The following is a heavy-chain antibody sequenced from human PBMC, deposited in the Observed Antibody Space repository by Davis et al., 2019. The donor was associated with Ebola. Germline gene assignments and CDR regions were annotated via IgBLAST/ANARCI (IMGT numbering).Heavy chain of an antibody. J-gene: IGHJ3*02. CDR3: ARGCSSDRCFMGAFDI. CDR1: GDTFSNYD. D-gene: IGHD6-19*01. CDR2: MNPKSGNT. V-gene: IGHV1-8*01. Sequence: ASVKVSCKTSGDTFSNYDINWVRQATGQGLEWMGWMNPKSGNTGYVQKFQDRVTITRNPSISTVYMELSSLRSEDTAVYYCARGCSSDRCFMGAFDIWGQGTKVTVPS.